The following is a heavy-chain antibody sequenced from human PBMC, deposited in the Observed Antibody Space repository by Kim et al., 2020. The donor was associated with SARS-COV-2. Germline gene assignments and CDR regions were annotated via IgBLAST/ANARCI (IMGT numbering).Heavy chain of an antibody. CDR3: ASGTPWPLRRRGDPYYYYYYMDV. Sequence: SETLSLTCTVSGGSISSYYWSWIRQPPGKGLEWIGYIYYSGSTNYNPSLKSRVTISVDTSKNQFSLKLSSVTAADTAVYYCASGTPWPLRRRGDPYYYYYYMDVWGKGTTVTVSS. V-gene: IGHV4-59*01. J-gene: IGHJ6*03. CDR2: IYYSGST. D-gene: IGHD3-16*01. CDR1: GGSISSYY.